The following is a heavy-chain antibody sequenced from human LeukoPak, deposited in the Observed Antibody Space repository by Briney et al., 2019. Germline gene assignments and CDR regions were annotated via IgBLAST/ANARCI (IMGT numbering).Heavy chain of an antibody. D-gene: IGHD1-20*01. J-gene: IGHJ4*02. CDR3: AADPLPNPRDNWNYVGY. V-gene: IGHV1-58*01. CDR2: IVVGSGNT. Sequence: SVKVSCKASGFTFTSSAVQWVRQARGQRLEWIGWIVVGSGNTNYAQKFQERVTITRDMSTSTAYMELSSLRSEDTAVYYCAADPLPNPRDNWNYVGYWGQGTLVTVSS. CDR1: GFTFTSSA.